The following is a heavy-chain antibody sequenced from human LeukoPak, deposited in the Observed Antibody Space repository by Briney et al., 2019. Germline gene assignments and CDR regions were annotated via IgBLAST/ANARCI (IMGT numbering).Heavy chain of an antibody. CDR2: IYHSGST. CDR3: ARSHFRYCSSTSCPYYMDV. J-gene: IGHJ6*03. CDR1: GGSISNYY. D-gene: IGHD2-2*01. V-gene: IGHV4-59*01. Sequence: SSETLSLTCTVSGGSISNYYWSWIRQPPGKGLEWIGSIYHSGSTYYNPSLKSRVTISVDTSKNQFSLKLSSVTAADTAVYYCARSHFRYCSSTSCPYYMDVWGKGTTVTISS.